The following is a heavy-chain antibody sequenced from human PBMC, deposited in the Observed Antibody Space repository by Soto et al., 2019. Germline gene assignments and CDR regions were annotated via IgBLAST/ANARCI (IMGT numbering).Heavy chain of an antibody. V-gene: IGHV3-74*01. J-gene: IGHJ4*02. Sequence: PGGSLRLSCAASGFTFSNYWMHWVRQAPGKGLVWVSRINADGTITHYAASVKGRFTISRDNAKNTLYLQMNSLRAEDTAVYYCARDRPATTYDSSGSVPDYWGQGTLVTVSS. CDR1: GFTFSNYW. D-gene: IGHD3-22*01. CDR2: INADGTIT. CDR3: ARDRPATTYDSSGSVPDY.